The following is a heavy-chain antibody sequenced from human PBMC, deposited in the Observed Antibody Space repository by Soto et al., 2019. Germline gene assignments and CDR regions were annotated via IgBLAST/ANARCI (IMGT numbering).Heavy chain of an antibody. V-gene: IGHV4-31*03. J-gene: IGHJ3*02. CDR1: GGPVSSGGYY. CDR2: INYSGST. Sequence: PSETLSLTCTVSGGPVSSGGYYWSWIRQHPGKGLEWIGYINYSGSTYYNPSLKSRLTISVDTSKNQFSLKLSSVTAADTAVYYCARDNWNSSFDVLDIWGQGTMVTVSS. CDR3: ARDNWNSSFDVLDI. D-gene: IGHD1-1*01.